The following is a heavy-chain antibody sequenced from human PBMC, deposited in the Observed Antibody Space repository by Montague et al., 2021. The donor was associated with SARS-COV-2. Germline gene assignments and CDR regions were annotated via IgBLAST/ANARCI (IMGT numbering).Heavy chain of an antibody. Sequence: PALVKPTQTLTLTCTFSGFSLSTSGMCVSWIRQLPGKALEWLARIDWDDDKYYSTSLKTRLTISKDTSKNQVVLTMTNMDPVDTATYYCARTHYDILTGSLNWFDPWGQGTLVTVSS. J-gene: IGHJ5*02. D-gene: IGHD3-9*01. CDR3: ARTHYDILTGSLNWFDP. CDR1: GFSLSTSGMC. CDR2: IDWDDDK. V-gene: IGHV2-70*11.